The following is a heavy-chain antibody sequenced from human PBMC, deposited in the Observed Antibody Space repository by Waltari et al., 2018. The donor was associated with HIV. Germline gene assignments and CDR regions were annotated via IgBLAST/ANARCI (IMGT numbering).Heavy chain of an antibody. Sequence: VQLVQSGAEMRKPGASVKVSCRASGYTFSAYTISRVRQAPGQGLEWMGWISGYNGNTNNAQKFQGRVNMTTDTSTSTAHMGLRSLRSDDTAVYYCARGVSIVRGVMIRGHMDVWGQGTTVTVSS. CDR3: ARGVSIVRGVMIRGHMDV. CDR2: ISGYNGNT. V-gene: IGHV1-18*01. D-gene: IGHD3-10*01. CDR1: GYTFSAYT. J-gene: IGHJ6*02.